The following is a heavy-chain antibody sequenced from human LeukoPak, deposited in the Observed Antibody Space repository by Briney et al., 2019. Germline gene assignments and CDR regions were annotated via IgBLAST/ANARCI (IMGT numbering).Heavy chain of an antibody. V-gene: IGHV1-2*02. Sequence: ASVKVSCKASGYTFTGYYMHWIRQAPGQGLEWMGWINPNSGDTIHAQRFQGRVTMTRDTSISTAYMELSRLRSDDTAVYYCARDHGSSGYLDAFDVWGQGTMVTVSS. CDR1: GYTFTGYY. CDR3: ARDHGSSGYLDAFDV. J-gene: IGHJ3*01. CDR2: INPNSGDT. D-gene: IGHD5-12*01.